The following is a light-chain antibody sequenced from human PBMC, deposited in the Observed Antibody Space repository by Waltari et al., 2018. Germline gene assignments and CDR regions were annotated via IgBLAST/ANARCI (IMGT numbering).Light chain of an antibody. CDR2: EVN. V-gene: IGLV2-8*01. CDR1: SSDVGGYNY. Sequence: QSALTQPPSASGSPGQSVTISCTGTSSDVGGYNYVSWYQQHPGKAPKLMIYEVNNRPSGVPGGFSGSKSGNTASLTVSGLQAEDEADYYCSSYAGSNNYVLFGGGTKLTVL. CDR3: SSYAGSNNYVL. J-gene: IGLJ2*01.